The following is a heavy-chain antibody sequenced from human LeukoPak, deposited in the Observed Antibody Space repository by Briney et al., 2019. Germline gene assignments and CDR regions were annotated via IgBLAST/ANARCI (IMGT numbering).Heavy chain of an antibody. CDR2: IWYDGSNK. Sequence: PGGSLTLSCAASGFTFSSYGMHWVRQAPGKGLEWVAVIWYDGSNKYYADSVKGRFTISRDNSKNTLYLQMNSLRAEDTAVYYCARDNGYSYGYSVYYYGMDVWGQGTTVTVSS. J-gene: IGHJ6*02. CDR1: GFTFSSYG. CDR3: ARDNGYSYGYSVYYYGMDV. V-gene: IGHV3-33*01. D-gene: IGHD5-18*01.